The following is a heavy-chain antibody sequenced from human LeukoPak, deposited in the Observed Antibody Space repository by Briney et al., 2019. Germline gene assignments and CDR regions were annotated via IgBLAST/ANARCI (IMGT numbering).Heavy chain of an antibody. D-gene: IGHD5-18*01. V-gene: IGHV4-38-2*02. CDR3: ARVDTAMPLDY. J-gene: IGHJ4*02. CDR2: IYHSGST. Sequence: SETLSLTCTVSGYSINSGYYWGWIRQPPGKGLEWIGSIYHSGSTYYNPSLKSRVTISVDTSKNQFSLKLSSVTAADTAVYYCARVDTAMPLDYWGQGTLVTVSS. CDR1: GYSINSGYY.